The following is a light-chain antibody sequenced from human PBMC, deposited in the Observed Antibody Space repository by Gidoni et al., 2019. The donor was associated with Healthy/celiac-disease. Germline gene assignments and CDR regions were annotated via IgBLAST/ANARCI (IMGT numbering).Light chain of an antibody. CDR1: QSVSSSY. V-gene: IGKV3-20*01. CDR2: GAS. Sequence: EIVLTQSPGTLSLSPGERATLSCRDSQSVSSSYLAGYQQTPGQAPRLLIYGASSRATGIPDRFSGSGSGTDFTLNNSRLEPEDFAVYYCQQYGSSPWTFGQGTKVEIK. J-gene: IGKJ1*01. CDR3: QQYGSSPWT.